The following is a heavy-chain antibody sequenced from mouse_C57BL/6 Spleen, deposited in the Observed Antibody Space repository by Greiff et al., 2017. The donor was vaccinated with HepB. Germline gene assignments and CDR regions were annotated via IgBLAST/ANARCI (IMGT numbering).Heavy chain of an antibody. D-gene: IGHD1-1*01. CDR1: GYTFTDYE. CDR2: IDPETGGT. J-gene: IGHJ2*01. CDR3: TRGPTVVEDYFDY. Sequence: VQLQQSGAELVRPGASVTLSCKASGYTFTDYEMHWVKQTPVHGLEWIGAIDPETGGTAYNQKFKGKAILTADKSSSTAYMELRSLTSEDSAVYYGTRGPTVVEDYFDYWGQGTTLTVSS. V-gene: IGHV1-15*01.